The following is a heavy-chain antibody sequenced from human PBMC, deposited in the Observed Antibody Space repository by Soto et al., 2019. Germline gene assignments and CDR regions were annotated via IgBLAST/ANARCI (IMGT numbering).Heavy chain of an antibody. Sequence: QVQLVESGGGVVQPGRSLRLSCAASGFTFSSSGMHWVRQAPGKGLEWVAVISYDGSNEYYADSVKGRFTISRDNSKNTLNLQMNSLRAEDTAVYYCASCRGSGKRCYLGMDVWGQGTTVTVSS. D-gene: IGHD3-10*01. J-gene: IGHJ6*02. CDR2: ISYDGSNE. CDR1: GFTFSSSG. CDR3: ASCRGSGKRCYLGMDV. V-gene: IGHV3-30*03.